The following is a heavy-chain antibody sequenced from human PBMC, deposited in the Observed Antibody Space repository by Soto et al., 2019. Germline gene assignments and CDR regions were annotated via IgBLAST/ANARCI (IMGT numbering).Heavy chain of an antibody. V-gene: IGHV1-18*01. J-gene: IGHJ4*02. Sequence: PPASVKVSCKASGYTFSRYGISWVRQAPGQGLEWMGWISGFNGNTKESEKLQGRVTLTTDTAANTAHMELRGLRSDDTAVYYCARASAYSTPWSFDNWGQGTLVTVS. D-gene: IGHD6-13*01. CDR1: GYTFSRYG. CDR3: ARASAYSTPWSFDN. CDR2: ISGFNGNT.